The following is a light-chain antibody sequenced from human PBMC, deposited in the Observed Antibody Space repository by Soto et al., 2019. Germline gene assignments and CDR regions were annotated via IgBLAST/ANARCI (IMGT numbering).Light chain of an antibody. Sequence: DIQMTQSPSSLSASVGDRVTITCRASQSISSYLNWYQQKPGKAPKLLIYAASSLQSGVPSRFSGSGSRTDFTLTISSLQPEDFATYYCQQSYSTPLGFGGGTKVEIK. V-gene: IGKV1-39*01. J-gene: IGKJ4*01. CDR3: QQSYSTPLG. CDR1: QSISSY. CDR2: AAS.